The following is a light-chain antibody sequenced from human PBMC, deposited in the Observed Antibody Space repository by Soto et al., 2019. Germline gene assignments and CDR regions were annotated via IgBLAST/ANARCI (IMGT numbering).Light chain of an antibody. Sequence: QSVLTQPPSASGTPGQTITISCTGASSDVGAYNNVSWYQHHSGKAPKLMIYEVSKRPSRDPHRLPSTKPGNTASLIVSGLQAEDEADYYCSSYAGTYSLYFFGTWTKVTVL. CDR1: SSDVGAYNN. J-gene: IGLJ1*01. V-gene: IGLV2-8*01. CDR2: EVS. CDR3: SSYAGTYSLYF.